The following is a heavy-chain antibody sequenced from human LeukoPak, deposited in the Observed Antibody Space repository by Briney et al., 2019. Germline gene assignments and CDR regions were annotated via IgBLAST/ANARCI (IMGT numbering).Heavy chain of an antibody. CDR2: IITILTTP. V-gene: IGHV1-69*01. Sequence: SVKVSCKVSGDTFSRYAISWVRQAPGQGLEWMGGIITILTTPNYAQRFQGRVTITADESTSTAYMELISLRSEDTAVYYCARDTRSSLRGHYNYYMDVWGQGTTVIVSS. J-gene: IGHJ6*01. D-gene: IGHD3-10*01. CDR3: ARDTRSSLRGHYNYYMDV. CDR1: GDTFSRYA.